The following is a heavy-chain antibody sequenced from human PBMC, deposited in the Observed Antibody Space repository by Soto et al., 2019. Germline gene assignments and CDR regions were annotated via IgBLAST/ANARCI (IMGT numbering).Heavy chain of an antibody. Sequence: QVQLQESGPGLVKPSGTLSLTCTVSGASIRGHYWSWIRQPPGKGPEWIGYVYDSGATNYDPFLVGXGXXSVETSKHLLFLKLTSATPAAAAMYCCAMLNYDASLYYFAKWGPGTLVTVSS. V-gene: IGHV4-4*08. J-gene: IGHJ4*02. CDR1: GASIRGHY. CDR2: VYDSGAT. D-gene: IGHD3-16*01. CDR3: AMLNYDASLYYFAK.